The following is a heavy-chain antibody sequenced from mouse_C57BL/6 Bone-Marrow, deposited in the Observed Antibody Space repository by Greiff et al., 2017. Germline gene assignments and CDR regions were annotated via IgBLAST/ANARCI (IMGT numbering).Heavy chain of an antibody. CDR3: ARQASSQDY. CDR2: ISSGGSYT. CDR1: GFTFSSYG. D-gene: IGHD3-2*02. V-gene: IGHV5-6*02. Sequence: DVKLVESGGDLVKPGGSLKLSCAASGFTFSSYGMSWVRQTPDKRLEWVATISSGGSYTYYPDSVKGRFTISRDNAKNTLYLQMSSLKSEDTAMYYCARQASSQDYWGQGTTLTVSS. J-gene: IGHJ2*01.